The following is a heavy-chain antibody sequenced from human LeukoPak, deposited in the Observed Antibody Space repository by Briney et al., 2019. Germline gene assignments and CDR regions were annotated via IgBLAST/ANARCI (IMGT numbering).Heavy chain of an antibody. V-gene: IGHV3-30-3*01. D-gene: IGHD2-15*01. CDR2: ISYDGSNK. Sequence: GGSLRLSCAASGFTFSSHAMHWVRQAPGKGLEWVAVISYDGSNKYYADSVKGRFTISRDNSKNTLYLQMNSLRAEDTAVYYCARGAVAARVVYFDYWGHGTLVTVSS. J-gene: IGHJ4*01. CDR3: ARGAVAARVVYFDY. CDR1: GFTFSSHA.